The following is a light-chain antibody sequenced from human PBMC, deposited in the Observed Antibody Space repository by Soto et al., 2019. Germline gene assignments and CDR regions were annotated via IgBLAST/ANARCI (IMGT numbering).Light chain of an antibody. CDR2: DAS. CDR1: QGISNY. CDR3: QHYNVYSGT. V-gene: IGKV1-16*01. Sequence: DIQNSQCRSFMTASVGDRVTITCRASQGISNYLAWYQQKPGEAPKLLIYDASSLESGVPLRFSGSGSGTEFTLTISSLQPDDFATYYCQHYNVYSGTFGQGTKVDIK. J-gene: IGKJ1*01.